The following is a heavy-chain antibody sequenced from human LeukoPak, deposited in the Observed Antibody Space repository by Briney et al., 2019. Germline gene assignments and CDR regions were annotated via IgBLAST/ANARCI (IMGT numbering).Heavy chain of an antibody. V-gene: IGHV1-18*01. D-gene: IGHD6-13*01. CDR1: GYTFTSHG. CDR2: ISAYNGNT. J-gene: IGHJ6*03. Sequence: ASVKVSCQASGYTFTSHGISWVRQAPGQGLEWMGWISAYNGNTNYPQKLQGRVTMTTDTSKSTAYMELRSLRYDDTAVHYCARDSRPNSSSWYRWRSDYYYYMDVWGKGTTVTVSS. CDR3: ARDSRPNSSSWYRWRSDYYYYMDV.